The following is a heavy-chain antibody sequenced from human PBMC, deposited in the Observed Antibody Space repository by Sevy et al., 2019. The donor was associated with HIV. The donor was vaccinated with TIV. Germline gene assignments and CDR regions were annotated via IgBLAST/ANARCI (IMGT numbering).Heavy chain of an antibody. CDR1: GFTFSSYS. CDR2: ISSSSTYI. D-gene: IGHD3-22*01. V-gene: IGHV3-21*01. CDR3: ARGPDYYDRSGYYYQ. J-gene: IGHJ4*02. Sequence: GGSLRLSCAASGFTFSSYSMHWVRQAPGKGLEWVSSISSSSTYIYYADSVKGRVTISRDNAKNSLYLQMNSLRAEDTAVYYCARGPDYYDRSGYYYQWGQGTLVTVSS.